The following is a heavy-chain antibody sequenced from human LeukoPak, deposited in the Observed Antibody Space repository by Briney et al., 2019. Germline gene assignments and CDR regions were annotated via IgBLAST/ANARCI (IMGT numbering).Heavy chain of an antibody. CDR3: ARSISGLGD. J-gene: IGHJ4*02. D-gene: IGHD3-16*01. CDR1: GDSVSSNSDA. V-gene: IGHV6-1*01. Sequence: SQTLSLTFAISGDSVSSNSDAWNWIRQSPSRGLEWLGRTYYRSKWNNDYAVSVKGRITISAYTSKNQFSLEVNSVTPEDTAVYYCARSISGLGDWGGGSMVTVSS. CDR2: TYYRSKWNN.